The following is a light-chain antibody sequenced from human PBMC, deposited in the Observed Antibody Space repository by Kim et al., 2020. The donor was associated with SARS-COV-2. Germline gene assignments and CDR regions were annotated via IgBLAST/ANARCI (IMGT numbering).Light chain of an antibody. CDR3: QQYNDWPRT. CDR2: GAS. CDR1: QSVSSN. V-gene: IGKV3-15*01. Sequence: EIVMTQSPATLSVSPGERATLSCRASQSVSSNLAWYQQKPGQAPRLLIYGASIRATGIPARFSGSGSGTEFTLTISSLQSEDFGVYYCQQYNDWPRTFGQGTKLEI. J-gene: IGKJ2*01.